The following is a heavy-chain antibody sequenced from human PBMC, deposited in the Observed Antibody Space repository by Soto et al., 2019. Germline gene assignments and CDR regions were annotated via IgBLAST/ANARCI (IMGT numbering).Heavy chain of an antibody. V-gene: IGHV3-23*01. CDR3: AREQCSPLDRYCADGGVDWVDP. D-gene: IGHD2-8*01. CDR1: GFSFTFYA. Sequence: EVQLLQSGGGLVQPGGSLRLSCEASGFSFTFYAMSWVRQAPGKGLEWVSAIIGNGATTFYADSMKGRFTISRDNSRDTLYLQMNRLRAEDTAVYFCAREQCSPLDRYCADGGVDWVDPWGRGTLVTVSS. CDR2: IIGNGATT. J-gene: IGHJ5*02.